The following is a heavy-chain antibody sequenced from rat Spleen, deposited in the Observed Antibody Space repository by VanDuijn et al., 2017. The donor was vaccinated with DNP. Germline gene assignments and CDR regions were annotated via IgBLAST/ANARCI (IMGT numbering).Heavy chain of an antibody. CDR3: ATEVYYYDGTSDYGDY. CDR1: GFTFSHYG. CDR2: ISPSDDTT. Sequence: EVQLVEYGGGLVQPGGSLKLSCAASGFTFSHYGFHWIRQAPTKGLEWVASISPSDDTTYYRDSVKGRFTISRDNATSTLYLQMDSLRSEDTATYYCATEVYYYDGTSDYGDYWGQGVMVTASS. D-gene: IGHD1-12*02. V-gene: IGHV5-19*01. J-gene: IGHJ2*01.